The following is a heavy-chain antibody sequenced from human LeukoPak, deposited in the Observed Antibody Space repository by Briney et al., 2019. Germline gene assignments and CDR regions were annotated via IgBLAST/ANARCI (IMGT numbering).Heavy chain of an antibody. V-gene: IGHV1-2*06. D-gene: IGHD6-19*01. CDR2: INPNSGGT. CDR1: GYTFTGYY. Sequence: ASVKVSCKASGYTFTGYYMHWVRQAPGQGLEWMGRINPNSGGTNYAQKLQGRVTMTRDTSISTAYMELSRLRSDDTAVYYCARLASGYSSGWYVPAEYFQHWGQGTLVTVSS. CDR3: ARLASGYSSGWYVPAEYFQH. J-gene: IGHJ1*01.